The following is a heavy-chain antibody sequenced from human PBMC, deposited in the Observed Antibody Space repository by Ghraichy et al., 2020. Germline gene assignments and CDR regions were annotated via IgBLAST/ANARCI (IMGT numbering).Heavy chain of an antibody. CDR3: AKPMITVHYYFDD. Sequence: GGSLRLSCAASGFTFRRNVMSWVRQAPGKGLEWVSAISGNGDSTYYADSVKGRFSISRDNSKNTLYLQMNSLRAEDTAVYYCAKPMITVHYYFDDWGQGTLVTVSS. J-gene: IGHJ4*02. V-gene: IGHV3-23*01. D-gene: IGHD3-22*01. CDR2: ISGNGDST. CDR1: GFTFRRNV.